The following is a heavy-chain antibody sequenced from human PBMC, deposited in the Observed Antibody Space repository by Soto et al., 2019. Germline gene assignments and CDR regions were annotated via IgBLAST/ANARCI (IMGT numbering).Heavy chain of an antibody. CDR1: GFNLRSYA. V-gene: IGHV3-23*01. CDR3: AKGGSSGWYGDY. D-gene: IGHD6-19*01. J-gene: IGHJ4*02. Sequence: EVQLLECGGGLVQPGGSLRLSCAASGFNLRSYAMSWVRQAPGKGLEWVSAISGSGGSTYYADSVKVRFTISRDNSKNTLYLQMNSLRAEDTAVYYCAKGGSSGWYGDYWGQGTLVTVSS. CDR2: ISGSGGST.